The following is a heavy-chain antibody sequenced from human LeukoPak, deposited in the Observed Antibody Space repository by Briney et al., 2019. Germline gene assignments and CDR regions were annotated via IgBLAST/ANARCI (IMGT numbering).Heavy chain of an antibody. Sequence: PSETLSLTCTVSGASINSNGYFWGWIRQPPGKGLEWIGNIYYSGNTYFNPSLKSRVTISADTSKNQFSLKMTSVTAADTAVYYCARAEINDYNRYWGQGILVIVSS. CDR2: IYYSGNT. V-gene: IGHV4-39*07. J-gene: IGHJ4*02. CDR1: GASINSNGYF. D-gene: IGHD4-11*01. CDR3: ARAEINDYNRY.